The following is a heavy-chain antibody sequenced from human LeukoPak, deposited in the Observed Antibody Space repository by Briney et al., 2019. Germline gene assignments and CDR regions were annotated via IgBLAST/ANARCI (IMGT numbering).Heavy chain of an antibody. CDR1: GFTFSSYA. Sequence: GGSLRLSCAASGFTFSSYAMHWVRQAPGKGLEWVAVISYDGSNKYYTDSVKGRFAISRDNSKNTLYLQMNSLRPEDTAVYYCETDGYNFGYWGQGTLVTVSS. CDR2: ISYDGSNK. CDR3: ETDGYNFGY. J-gene: IGHJ4*02. V-gene: IGHV3-30*03. D-gene: IGHD5-24*01.